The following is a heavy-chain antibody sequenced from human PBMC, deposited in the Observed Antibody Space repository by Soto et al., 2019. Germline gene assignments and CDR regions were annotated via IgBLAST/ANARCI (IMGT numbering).Heavy chain of an antibody. CDR2: IYYSGST. D-gene: IGHD5-18*01. Sequence: SDTLSLTSTVSGGSTSSYYWTGIRQPTGKGLEWIGYIYYSGSTNYNPSLKSRVTISVDTSKNQFSLKLSSVTAADTAVYYCARRYGKNAFDIWGQGTMVTVSS. CDR3: ARRYGKNAFDI. CDR1: GGSTSSYY. V-gene: IGHV4-59*07. J-gene: IGHJ3*02.